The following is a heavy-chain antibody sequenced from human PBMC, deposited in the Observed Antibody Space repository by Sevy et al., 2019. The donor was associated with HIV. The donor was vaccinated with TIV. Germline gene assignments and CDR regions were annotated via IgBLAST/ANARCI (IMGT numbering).Heavy chain of an antibody. CDR1: GYTFTGQY. D-gene: IGHD5-18*01. Sequence: ASVKVSCKASGYTFTGQYIHWVRQAPGQGLEWMGWINSNSGDTNYAQEFQGRVTMTRDTSITTAYMELSGLKSDDTAVYYCSRDLRLRGYSYGCFDYWGQGSLVTV. J-gene: IGHJ4*02. V-gene: IGHV1-2*02. CDR3: SRDLRLRGYSYGCFDY. CDR2: INSNSGDT.